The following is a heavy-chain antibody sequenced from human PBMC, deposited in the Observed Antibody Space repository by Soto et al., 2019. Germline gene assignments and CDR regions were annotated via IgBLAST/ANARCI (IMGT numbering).Heavy chain of an antibody. CDR3: ARGVTAGVHY. CDR1: GYSFTSLD. J-gene: IGHJ4*02. Sequence: QVQLVQSGAEVREPGASVKVSCKASGYSFTSLDINWVQQTTGQGLEWMGWMQPSSGRTGYAQKFQGRVTMTSDTSINTAYMELGSLTSDDTAFYYCARGVTAGVHYWGQGTLVTVSS. V-gene: IGHV1-8*01. D-gene: IGHD3-10*01. CDR2: MQPSSGRT.